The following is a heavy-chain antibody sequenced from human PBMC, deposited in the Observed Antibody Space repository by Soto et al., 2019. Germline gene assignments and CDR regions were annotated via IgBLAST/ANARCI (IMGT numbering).Heavy chain of an antibody. CDR1: GGSISRGGYS. Sequence: SETLSLTCAVSGGSISRGGYSWSWIRQPPGKGLEWIGYIYHSGSTYYNPSLKSRVTISVDRSKNQFSLKLSSVTAADTAVYYCASAFDCFVDYRGQGTLVIVSS. CDR2: IYHSGST. J-gene: IGHJ4*02. D-gene: IGHD3-9*01. V-gene: IGHV4-30-2*01. CDR3: ASAFDCFVDY.